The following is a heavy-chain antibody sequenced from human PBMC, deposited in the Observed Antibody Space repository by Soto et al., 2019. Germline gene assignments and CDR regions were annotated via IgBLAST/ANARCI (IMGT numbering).Heavy chain of an antibody. CDR1: GFTFINYA. V-gene: IGHV3-23*01. J-gene: IGHJ2*01. D-gene: IGHD2-21*01. CDR3: ARKVVGSTSRPDYWYFDL. Sequence: EVQLLESGGDSVQPGGSVRLSCAGSGFTFINYAMNWVRPAPGKGLEWVSTISGGGDATFFADSVRGRFTFSRDNSKNTVTLQMNSLGVDDTAVYYCARKVVGSTSRPDYWYFDLWGLGTLVIVSS. CDR2: ISGGGDAT.